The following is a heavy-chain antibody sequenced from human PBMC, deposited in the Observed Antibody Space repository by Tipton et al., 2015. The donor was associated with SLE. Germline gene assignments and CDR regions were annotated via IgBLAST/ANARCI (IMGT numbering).Heavy chain of an antibody. CDR2: ISTSSTYI. J-gene: IGHJ6*02. CDR3: ARDHLLDYYGFWSGYRERGHGMDV. CDR1: GFTFSHYD. D-gene: IGHD3-3*01. V-gene: IGHV3-21*01. Sequence: SLRLSCTASGFTFSHYDMNWVRQAPGKGLEWVSSISTSSTYIYYADSVKGRFTISRDNAKNSLFLQMNSLRAEDTGVYFCARDHLLDYYGFWSGYRERGHGMDVWGQGTTVTVSS.